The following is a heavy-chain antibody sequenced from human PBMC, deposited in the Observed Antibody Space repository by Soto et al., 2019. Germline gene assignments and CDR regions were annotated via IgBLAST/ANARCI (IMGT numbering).Heavy chain of an antibody. CDR1: GYTFTSYA. CDR3: GRTPLDYYSAAYLDN. CDR2: INAGNGNT. D-gene: IGHD2-21*01. J-gene: IGHJ4*02. V-gene: IGHV1-3*01. Sequence: ASVKVSCKASGYTFTSYAMHWVRQAPGQRLEWMGWINAGNGNTKYSQKFQGRVTITRDTSASTAYMELSSLRSEDTAGYYCGRTPLDYYSAAYLDNWGQGTLVTVSS.